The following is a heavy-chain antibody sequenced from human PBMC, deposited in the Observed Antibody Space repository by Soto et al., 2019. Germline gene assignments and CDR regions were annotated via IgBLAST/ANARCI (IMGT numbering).Heavy chain of an antibody. D-gene: IGHD1-26*01. CDR3: ARDGGYSGSY. Sequence: QVQLVQSGAEVKKPGASVKVSCKASGYTFSSSGITWVRQAPGQGLEWMGWISAYNANTNYAQKPQCMVTMTTDTSTSTAYMELRSLRSDYTTVYYCARDGGYSGSYWGQGTLVTVSS. CDR2: ISAYNANT. J-gene: IGHJ4*02. CDR1: GYTFSSSG. V-gene: IGHV1-18*01.